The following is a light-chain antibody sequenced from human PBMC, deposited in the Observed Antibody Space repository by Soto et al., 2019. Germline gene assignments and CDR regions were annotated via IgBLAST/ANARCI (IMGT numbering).Light chain of an antibody. J-gene: IGKJ1*01. V-gene: IGKV3-15*01. CDR1: QIVTTN. Sequence: EVVMTQSPATLSVSPGERSTLSCRASQIVTTNMAWYQQKPGQAPRLLIYGASTRATGIPARFSGSGSGTDFTLTISSLQSEDFAVYYCQQYNNWPPWTFGQGTKVDI. CDR3: QQYNNWPPWT. CDR2: GAS.